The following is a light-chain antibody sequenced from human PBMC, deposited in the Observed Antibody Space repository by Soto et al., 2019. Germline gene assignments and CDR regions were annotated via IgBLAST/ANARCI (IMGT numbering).Light chain of an antibody. J-gene: IGKJ1*01. CDR3: QQRSNSPWT. Sequence: EIVLTQSPATLSLSPGERATLSCRASQSVRNQLAWYQQKPGQAPRLLIYDSSNRSTGIPGRFSGSGSGTDFTLTFSSRETEDFAVYYCQQRSNSPWTFGQGNKVEIK. V-gene: IGKV3-11*01. CDR1: QSVRNQ. CDR2: DSS.